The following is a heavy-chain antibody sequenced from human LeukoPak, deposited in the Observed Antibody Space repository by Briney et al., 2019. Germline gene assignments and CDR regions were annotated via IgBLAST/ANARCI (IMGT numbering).Heavy chain of an antibody. D-gene: IGHD1-7*01. J-gene: IGHJ4*02. V-gene: IGHV4-31*11. Sequence: SETLSLTCAVYGGSFSGYYWSWIRQHPGKGLEWIGYVYYSGSTYYNPSLKSRVTISVDTSKNQFSLKLSSVTAADTAVYYCARDGYNWNSGFDYWGQGTLVTVSS. CDR3: ARDGYNWNSGFDY. CDR1: GGSFSGYY. CDR2: VYYSGST.